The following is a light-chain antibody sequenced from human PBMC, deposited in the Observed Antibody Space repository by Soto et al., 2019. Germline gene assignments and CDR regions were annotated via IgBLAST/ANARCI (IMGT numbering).Light chain of an antibody. CDR2: HGS. CDR3: QHYDAYSTWT. J-gene: IGKJ1*01. Sequence: IVLTESPGTLSLSPGERVTLSYRASQTISRNYLAWYQQKPGLAPRLIMYHGSRRAAGTPDRFSGSGSGTEFTLTISSLQPDDFATYYCQHYDAYSTWTFGQGTKVDIK. V-gene: IGKV3-20*01. CDR1: QTISRNY.